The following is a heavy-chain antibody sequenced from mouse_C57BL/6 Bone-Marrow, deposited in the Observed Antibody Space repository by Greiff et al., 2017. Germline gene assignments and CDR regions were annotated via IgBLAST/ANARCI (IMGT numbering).Heavy chain of an antibody. J-gene: IGHJ1*03. CDR3: ARDRGGNSWYFDV. CDR1: GFSFSDYY. Sequence: EVQVVESEGGLVQPGSSMKLSCTASGFSFSDYYMAWVRQVPEKGLEWVANINYDGSSTYYLDSLKSRFIISRDNAKNILYLQMSSLKSEDTATYYCARDRGGNSWYFDVWGTGTTVTVSS. CDR2: INYDGSST. V-gene: IGHV5-16*01. D-gene: IGHD2-1*01.